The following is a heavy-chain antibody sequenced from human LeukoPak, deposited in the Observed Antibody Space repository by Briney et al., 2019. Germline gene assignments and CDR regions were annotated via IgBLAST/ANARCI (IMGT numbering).Heavy chain of an antibody. Sequence: GGSLRLSCEGSGFSVSTNYMNWVRQAPGRRLEWVSILYSGGSTYYADSQKGRFTFSRDSSKNTLYLHMNSLRAEGTAVYYCARVGDHYHWYLDVWGRGTLVTASS. J-gene: IGHJ2*01. CDR3: ARVGDHYHWYLDV. CDR1: GFSVSTNY. CDR2: LYSGGST. V-gene: IGHV3-53*01. D-gene: IGHD3-10*01.